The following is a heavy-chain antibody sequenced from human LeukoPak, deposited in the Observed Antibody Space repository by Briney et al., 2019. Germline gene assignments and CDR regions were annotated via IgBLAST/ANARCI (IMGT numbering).Heavy chain of an antibody. Sequence: GGSLRLSCAASGFTFSSYWMHWVRQAPGKGLVWVSRINSDGSSTSYADSVKGRFTISRDNAENTLYLQMNSLRAEDTAVYYCAKAGGGSGSYYSESAFDIWGQGTMVTVSS. CDR3: AKAGGGSGSYYSESAFDI. J-gene: IGHJ3*02. CDR1: GFTFSSYW. CDR2: INSDGSST. V-gene: IGHV3-74*01. D-gene: IGHD1-26*01.